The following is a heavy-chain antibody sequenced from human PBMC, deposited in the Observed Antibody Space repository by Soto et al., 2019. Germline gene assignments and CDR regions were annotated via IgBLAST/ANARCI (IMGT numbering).Heavy chain of an antibody. V-gene: IGHV3-21*01. CDR1: GFTFSSYS. D-gene: IGHD6-13*01. CDR2: ISSSSSYI. Sequence: TGGSLRLSCAASGFTFSSYSMNWVRQAPGKGLEWVSSISSSSSYIYYADSVKGRFTISRDNAKNSLYLQMNSLRAEDTAVYYCARGSAAASPYYYYGMDVWGQGTTVTVSS. CDR3: ARGSAAASPYYYYGMDV. J-gene: IGHJ6*02.